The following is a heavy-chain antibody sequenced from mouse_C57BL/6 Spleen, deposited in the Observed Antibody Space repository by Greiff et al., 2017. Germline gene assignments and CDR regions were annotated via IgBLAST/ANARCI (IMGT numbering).Heavy chain of an antibody. D-gene: IGHD1-1*01. CDR2: ISDGGSYT. Sequence: EVMLVESGGGLVKPGGSLKLSCAASGFTFSSYAMSWVRQTPEKRLEWVATISDGGSYTYYPDNVKGRFTISRDNAKNNLYLQMSHLKSEDTAMYYCARVYGSSPSYAMDYWGQGTSVTVSS. CDR1: GFTFSSYA. CDR3: ARVYGSSPSYAMDY. V-gene: IGHV5-4*03. J-gene: IGHJ4*01.